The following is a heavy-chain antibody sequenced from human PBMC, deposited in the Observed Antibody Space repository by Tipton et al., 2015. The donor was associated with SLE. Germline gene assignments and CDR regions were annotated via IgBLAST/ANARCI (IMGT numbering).Heavy chain of an antibody. Sequence: RSLRLSCEASGFTFSSYAMHWVRQAPGKGLEWVAVISYDGTYKYYADSVKGRLTISRDNSKNTLYLQMNSLRAEDTAVYYCSRSGGYQYFEYWGQGTLVTVSS. J-gene: IGHJ4*02. V-gene: IGHV3-30-3*01. D-gene: IGHD3-10*01. CDR2: ISYDGTYK. CDR3: SRSGGYQYFEY. CDR1: GFTFSSYA.